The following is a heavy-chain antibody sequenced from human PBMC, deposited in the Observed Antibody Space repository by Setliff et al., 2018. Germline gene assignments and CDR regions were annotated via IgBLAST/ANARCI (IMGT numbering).Heavy chain of an antibody. CDR1: GYTFTSYD. J-gene: IGHJ4*02. Sequence: ASVKVSCKASGYTFTSYDIQWVRQATGQGLEWMGWMNANSGNTGYAQKFQGRVTMTRNTSISTAYMDLSSLRSEDTAVYYCARGRSWCGGPYYFDNWGQGTLVTVSS. CDR3: ARGRSWCGGPYYFDN. V-gene: IGHV1-8*02. CDR2: MNANSGNT. D-gene: IGHD2-8*01.